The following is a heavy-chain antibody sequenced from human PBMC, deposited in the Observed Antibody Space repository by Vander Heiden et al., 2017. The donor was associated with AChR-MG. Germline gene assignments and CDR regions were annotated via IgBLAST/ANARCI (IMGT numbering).Heavy chain of an antibody. V-gene: IGHV3-48*02. CDR3: ASLSTVTTNYYYGMDV. D-gene: IGHD4-17*01. Sequence: EIQLVESDATLAQPGGTLLFSRSASEFTFSTYSMNWVRQAPGKGLEWVSYISSSSSTVYYADAVKGRFTISRDNAKNSLYLQMNSLRDEDTAVYYCASLSTVTTNYYYGMDVWGQGTTVTVSS. CDR1: EFTFSTYS. CDR2: ISSSSSTV. J-gene: IGHJ6*02.